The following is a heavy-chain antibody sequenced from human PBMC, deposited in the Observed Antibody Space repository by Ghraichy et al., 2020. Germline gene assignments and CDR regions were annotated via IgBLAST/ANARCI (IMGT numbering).Heavy chain of an antibody. CDR1: GGSFSGYY. CDR3: ARGGERTGYSSSWYVSPDPYYFDY. D-gene: IGHD6-13*01. Sequence: SETLSLTCAVYGGSFSGYYWSWIRQPPGKGLEWIGEINHSGSTNYNPSLKSRVTISVDTSKNQFSLKLSSVTAADTAVYYCARGGERTGYSSSWYVSPDPYYFDYWGQGTLVTVSS. CDR2: INHSGST. J-gene: IGHJ4*02. V-gene: IGHV4-34*01.